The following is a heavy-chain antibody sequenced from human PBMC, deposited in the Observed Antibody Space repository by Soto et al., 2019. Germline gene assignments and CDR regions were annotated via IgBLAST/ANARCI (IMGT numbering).Heavy chain of an antibody. CDR2: IYYSGST. D-gene: IGHD3-3*01. CDR3: ARXTIFGTPRGERPNWFDP. Sequence: SETLSLTCTVSGGSISSGDYYWSWIRQPPGKGLEWIGYIYYSGSTYYNPSLKSRVTISVDTSKNQFSLKLSSVTAADTAVYYCARXTIFGTPRGERPNWFDPWGQGTLVTVSS. J-gene: IGHJ5*02. CDR1: GGSISSGDYY. V-gene: IGHV4-30-4*01.